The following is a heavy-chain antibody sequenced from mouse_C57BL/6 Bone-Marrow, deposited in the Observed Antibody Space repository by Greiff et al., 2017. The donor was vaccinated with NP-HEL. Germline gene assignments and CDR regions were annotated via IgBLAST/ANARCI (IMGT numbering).Heavy chain of an antibody. J-gene: IGHJ1*03. Sequence: EVQLQQSGPELVKPGASVKIPCKASGYTFTDYNMDWVKQSPGKSLEWIGDINPNNGGTIYNQKFKGQATLTVDKSSHTAYMELRSLTSEDTAVYYCARRFPFPWYFEVWGTGTTVTVSS. CDR1: GYTFTDYN. V-gene: IGHV1-18*01. CDR3: ARRFPFPWYFEV. CDR2: INPNNGGT.